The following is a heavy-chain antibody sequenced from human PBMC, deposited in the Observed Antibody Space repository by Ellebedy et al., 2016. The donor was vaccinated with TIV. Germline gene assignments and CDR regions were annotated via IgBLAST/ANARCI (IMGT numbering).Heavy chain of an antibody. V-gene: IGHV1-3*01. CDR1: GYTFTSYA. D-gene: IGHD1-26*01. CDR3: ARDWWELPFDN. CDR2: INAGNGNT. J-gene: IGHJ4*02. Sequence: AASVKVSCKASGYTFTSYAMHWVRQAPGQRLEWMGWINAGNGNTKYSQKFQGRVTITRDTSASTAYMELSSLTSEDTAVYYCARDWWELPFDNWGQGTLVTVSS.